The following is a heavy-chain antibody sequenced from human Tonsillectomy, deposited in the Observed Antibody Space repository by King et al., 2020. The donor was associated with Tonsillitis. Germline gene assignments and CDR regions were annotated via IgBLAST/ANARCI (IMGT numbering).Heavy chain of an antibody. V-gene: IGHV3-48*01. CDR2: IRSSNSTI. J-gene: IGHJ4*02. CDR1: GFTFSSYT. Sequence: VQLVESGGGLVQPGGSLRLSCTTSGFTFSSYTMNWVRPAPGKGLGWVLYIRSSNSTIWYADSVKGRFTISSDNAQNSLFLPMNSLRAEDTAVYYCARDAAYAFDQWGQGTLVTVSS. D-gene: IGHD4-17*01. CDR3: ARDAAYAFDQ.